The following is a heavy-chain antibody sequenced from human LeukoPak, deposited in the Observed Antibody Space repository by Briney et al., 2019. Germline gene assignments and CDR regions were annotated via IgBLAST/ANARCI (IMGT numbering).Heavy chain of an antibody. CDR2: INHSGST. J-gene: IGHJ4*02. CDR1: GGSFSGYY. Sequence: PSETLSLTCAVYGGSFSGYYWSWIRQPPGKGLEWIGEINHSGSTNYNPSLKSRVTISVDTSKNQFSLKLSSVTAADTAVYYCARRQGYWGQGTLVTVSS. CDR3: ARRQGY. V-gene: IGHV4-34*01.